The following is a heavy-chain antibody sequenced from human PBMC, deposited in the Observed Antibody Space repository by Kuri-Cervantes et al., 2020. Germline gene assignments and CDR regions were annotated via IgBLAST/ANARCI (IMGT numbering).Heavy chain of an antibody. CDR3: ARGQRGYSYASYYYYCMDV. CDR1: GFTVSSNY. CDR2: IYSGGST. J-gene: IGHJ6*02. Sequence: GESLKISCAASGFTVSSNYMSWVRQAPGKGLEWVSVIYSGGSTYYADSVKGRFTISRDNSKNKLYLQMNSLRAEDTAVYYCARGQRGYSYASYYYYCMDVWGQGTTVTVSS. V-gene: IGHV3-53*01. D-gene: IGHD5-18*01.